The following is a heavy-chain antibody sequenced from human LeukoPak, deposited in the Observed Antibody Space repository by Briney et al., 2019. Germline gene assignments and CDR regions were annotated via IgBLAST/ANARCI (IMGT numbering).Heavy chain of an antibody. CDR1: GFNFVNFA. V-gene: IGHV3-30*04. Sequence: PGKCLTLSCVISGFNFVNFAMHWVRQPLGKGLEWVAVISHDGRTKYYADSMKGRITISRDNSKNTLFLQMDNLRSEDTAVYFCARPSPPGDGYNPPDHWGQGTLVTVSS. J-gene: IGHJ4*02. CDR2: ISHDGRTK. CDR3: ARPSPPGDGYNPPDH. D-gene: IGHD5-24*01.